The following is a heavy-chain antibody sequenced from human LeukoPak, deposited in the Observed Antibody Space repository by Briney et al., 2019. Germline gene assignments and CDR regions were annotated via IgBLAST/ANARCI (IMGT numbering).Heavy chain of an antibody. V-gene: IGHV3-33*01. Sequence: GGSLRLSCAASGFTFSSYGMHWVRQAPGKGLEWVAVIWYDGSNKYYADSVKGRFTISRDNSKNTLYLQMNSLRAEDTAVYYCAREYGGYGSGSYYNGHNWFDPWGQGTLVTVSS. CDR2: IWYDGSNK. D-gene: IGHD3-10*01. CDR3: AREYGGYGSGSYYNGHNWFDP. CDR1: GFTFSSYG. J-gene: IGHJ5*02.